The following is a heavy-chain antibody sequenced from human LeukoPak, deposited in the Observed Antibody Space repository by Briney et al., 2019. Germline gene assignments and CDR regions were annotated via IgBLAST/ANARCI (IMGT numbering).Heavy chain of an antibody. Sequence: SVKVSCKASGGTFSSYAISWVRQAPGQGLEWMGGIIPIFVTANYAQKFQGRVTITADESASTAYMELSSLRSEDTAVYYCARGGEPYYYYMDVWGKGTTVTISS. D-gene: IGHD1-26*01. CDR2: IIPIFVTA. V-gene: IGHV1-69*13. J-gene: IGHJ6*03. CDR1: GGTFSSYA. CDR3: ARGGEPYYYYMDV.